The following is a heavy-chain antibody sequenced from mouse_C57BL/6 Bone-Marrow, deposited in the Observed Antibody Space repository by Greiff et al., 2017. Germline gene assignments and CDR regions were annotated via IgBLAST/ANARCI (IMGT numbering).Heavy chain of an antibody. J-gene: IGHJ2*01. Sequence: DVHLVESGGGLVKPGGSLKLSCAASGFTFSSYTMSWVRQTPEKRLEWVATISGGGGNTYYPDSVKGRFTISRDNAKNTLYRQMSSLRSEDKALYNCARHRGYRFDYWGQGTTLTVSS. CDR3: ARHRGYRFDY. CDR1: GFTFSSYT. V-gene: IGHV5-9*01. CDR2: ISGGGGNT. D-gene: IGHD3-1*01.